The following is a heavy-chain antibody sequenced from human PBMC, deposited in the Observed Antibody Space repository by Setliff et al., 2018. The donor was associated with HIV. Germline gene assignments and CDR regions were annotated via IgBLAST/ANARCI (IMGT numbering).Heavy chain of an antibody. CDR1: EYFFRTSW. CDR3: TRHPLQPEVSGYFYLMDV. CDR2: IFPLDSET. J-gene: IGHJ6*04. D-gene: IGHD3-9*01. V-gene: IGHV5-51*01. Sequence: GESLKISCKGPEYFFRTSWIGWVRQLPGKGLEWVAIIFPLDSETRYNPSLEGHVTISVDKSINTAYLQWSSLRASDTAIYYCTRHPLQPEVSGYFYLMDVWGTGTTGTVSS.